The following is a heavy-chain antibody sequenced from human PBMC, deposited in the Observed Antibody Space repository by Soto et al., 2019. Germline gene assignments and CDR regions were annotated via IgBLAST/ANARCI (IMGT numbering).Heavy chain of an antibody. CDR3: ARDGTGAVAGHGEIDY. Sequence: ASVKVSCKASGYTFTSYGISWVRQAPGQGLEWMGWISAYNGNTNYAQKLQGRVTMTTDTSTSTAYMQLRSLRSDDTAVYYCARDGTGAVAGHGEIDYWGQGTLVTVSS. D-gene: IGHD6-19*01. J-gene: IGHJ4*02. CDR2: ISAYNGNT. V-gene: IGHV1-18*01. CDR1: GYTFTSYG.